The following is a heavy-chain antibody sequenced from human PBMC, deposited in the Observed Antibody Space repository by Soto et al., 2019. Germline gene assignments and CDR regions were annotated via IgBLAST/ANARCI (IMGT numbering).Heavy chain of an antibody. CDR1: GFSLSTSGVG. J-gene: IGHJ4*02. CDR2: IYWDDAK. V-gene: IGHV2-5*02. Sequence: QITLKESGPTLVKPTQTLTLTCTFSGFSLSTSGVGVTWIRQPPGKALESLALIYWDDAKRYSPSLKNRLTSTKDTSKNQVVLTLTNMHPVDTATYYCAHYDYGGLVYWGQGALVTVSS. CDR3: AHYDYGGLVY. D-gene: IGHD4-17*01.